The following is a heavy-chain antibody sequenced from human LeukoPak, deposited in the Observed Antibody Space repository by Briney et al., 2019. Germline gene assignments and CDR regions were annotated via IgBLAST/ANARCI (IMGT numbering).Heavy chain of an antibody. CDR3: ASLYGGNSLPGDAFDI. J-gene: IGHJ3*02. V-gene: IGHV1-46*01. Sequence: ASVKVSCKASGYTFTSYYMHWVRQAPGQGLEWMGIINPSGGSTSYAQKFQGRVTMTRDTSTSTVYMELSSLRSEDTAVYYCASLYGGNSLPGDAFDIWGQGTMVTVSS. CDR1: GYTFTSYY. D-gene: IGHD4-23*01. CDR2: INPSGGST.